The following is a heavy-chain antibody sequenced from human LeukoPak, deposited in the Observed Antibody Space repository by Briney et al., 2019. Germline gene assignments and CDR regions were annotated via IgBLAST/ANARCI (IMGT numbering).Heavy chain of an antibody. CDR1: GYTLTELS. D-gene: IGHD4-23*01. Sequence: ASVKVSCKVSGYTLTELSMHWVRQAPGQGLEWMGMINPSGGSTSYAQKFQGRVAMTRDTSTSTVYMELSSLRSEDTAVYYCARVGKRYWFDPWGQGTLVTVSS. V-gene: IGHV1-46*03. CDR3: ARVGKRYWFDP. J-gene: IGHJ5*02. CDR2: INPSGGST.